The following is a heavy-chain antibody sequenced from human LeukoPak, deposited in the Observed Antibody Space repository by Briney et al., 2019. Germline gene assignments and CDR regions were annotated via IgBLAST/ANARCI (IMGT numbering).Heavy chain of an antibody. V-gene: IGHV4-59*01. CDR2: IYYSGST. J-gene: IGHJ3*02. CDR1: GGSLSSYY. D-gene: IGHD3-3*01. Sequence: TSETLSLTCTVSGGSLSSYYWSWIRQPPGKGLECIGYIYYSGSTNYNPSLKSRVTISVDTSKNQFSLKMRSVTAADTAVYYCARVWSGEDAFDIWGQGTMVTVSS. CDR3: ARVWSGEDAFDI.